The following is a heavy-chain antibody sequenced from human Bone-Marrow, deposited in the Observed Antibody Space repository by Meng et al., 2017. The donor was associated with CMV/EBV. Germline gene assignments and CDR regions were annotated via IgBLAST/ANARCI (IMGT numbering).Heavy chain of an antibody. V-gene: IGHV3-23*01. J-gene: IGHJ4*02. D-gene: IGHD3-10*01. CDR1: GFNFSSYA. CDR3: ASEEGSGRAPFDY. Sequence: GESLKISCAASGFNFSSYAMSWVRQAPGQGLEWVSGISGSGDSTYYADSVKGRFTISRDNSKNTLYLQMSSLRAEDTAVYSCASEEGSGRAPFDYWGQGTLVTVSS. CDR2: ISGSGDST.